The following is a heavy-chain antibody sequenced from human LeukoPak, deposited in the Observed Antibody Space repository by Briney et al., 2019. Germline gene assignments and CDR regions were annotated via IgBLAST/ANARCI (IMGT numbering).Heavy chain of an antibody. CDR2: IYPGDSET. Sequence: GESLKISCKGSGYRFTNYWIGWVRQMPGKGLEWMGIIYPGDSETRYSPSFQGQVTISADKSISTAYLQWSSLKASDTAMYYCARTETYYGSGSYFDALDIWGQGTMVTVSS. CDR3: ARTETYYGSGSYFDALDI. CDR1: GYRFTNYW. V-gene: IGHV5-51*01. D-gene: IGHD3-10*01. J-gene: IGHJ3*02.